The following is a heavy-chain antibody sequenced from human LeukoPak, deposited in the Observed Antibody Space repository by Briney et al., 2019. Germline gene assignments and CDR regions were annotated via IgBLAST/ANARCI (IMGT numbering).Heavy chain of an antibody. D-gene: IGHD5-18*01. J-gene: IGHJ4*02. Sequence: GGSLRLSCEASGFTFSTYPMHWVRQAPGKGLQWVAAISYDGSNKHYADSVKGRFTISRDNSKNTLYLQMNSLRAENTALYYCAKVSRSWIQLWSGIYYFDYWGQGTLVTVSS. CDR3: AKVSRSWIQLWSGIYYFDY. V-gene: IGHV3-30*04. CDR2: ISYDGSNK. CDR1: GFTFSTYP.